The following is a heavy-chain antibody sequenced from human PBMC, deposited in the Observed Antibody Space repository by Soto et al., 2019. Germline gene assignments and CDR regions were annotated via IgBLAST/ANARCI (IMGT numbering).Heavy chain of an antibody. CDR3: ARIVTQGLGELCNWSAP. J-gene: IGHJ5*02. CDR1: GYTFTSYG. Sequence: GASVKVSCKASGYTFTSYGISWVRQAPGQGLEWMGWISASNGNTNYAQELQGRVPMTTDTSTSTAYMELRSLRSDDTAVYYCARIVTQGLGELCNWSAPGGKGTLVTVSS. V-gene: IGHV1-18*01. CDR2: ISASNGNT. D-gene: IGHD3-16*01.